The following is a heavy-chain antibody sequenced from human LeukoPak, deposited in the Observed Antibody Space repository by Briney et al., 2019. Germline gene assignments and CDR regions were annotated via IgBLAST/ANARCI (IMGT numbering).Heavy chain of an antibody. CDR2: IKQDGSEK. CDR1: GFTFSLYW. Sequence: GGSLRLSCAASGFTFSLYWMNWVRRAPGKGLEWVANIKQDGSEKNYVDSVKGRFTISRDDAKNSLYLQMNNLRVEDTAMYYCAGGTGFIIKDWGQGTLVTVSS. J-gene: IGHJ4*02. V-gene: IGHV3-7*03. CDR3: AGGTGFIIKD. D-gene: IGHD3-9*01.